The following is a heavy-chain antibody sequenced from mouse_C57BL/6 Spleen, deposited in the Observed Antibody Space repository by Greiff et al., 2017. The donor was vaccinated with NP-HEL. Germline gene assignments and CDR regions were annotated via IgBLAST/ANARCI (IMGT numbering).Heavy chain of an antibody. Sequence: VQLKESGPELVKPGASVKMSCKASGYTFTDYNMHWVKQSHGKSLEWIGYINPNNGGTSYDQKFKGKATLTVNKSSSTAYMELRSLTSEDSAVYYCARSRGYDYVTFDYWGQGTTLTVSS. V-gene: IGHV1-22*01. CDR3: ARSRGYDYVTFDY. J-gene: IGHJ2*01. CDR1: GYTFTDYN. D-gene: IGHD2-4*01. CDR2: INPNNGGT.